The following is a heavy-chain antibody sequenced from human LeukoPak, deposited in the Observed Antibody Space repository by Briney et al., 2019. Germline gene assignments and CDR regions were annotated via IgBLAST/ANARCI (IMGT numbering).Heavy chain of an antibody. CDR3: ARAWLGYGGNAYWYFDL. D-gene: IGHD4-23*01. V-gene: IGHV4-59*01. CDR1: GGSISSYY. J-gene: IGHJ2*01. Sequence: SETLSLTCTVSGGSISSYYWNWIRQPPGKGLEWIGYIYYSGSTNYNPSLKSRVTISIDTSKNQFSLKPSYVTAADTAVYYCARAWLGYGGNAYWYFDLWGRGNLVTVSS. CDR2: IYYSGST.